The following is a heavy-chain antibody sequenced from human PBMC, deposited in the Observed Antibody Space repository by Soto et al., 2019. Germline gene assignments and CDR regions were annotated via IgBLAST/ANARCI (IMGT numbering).Heavy chain of an antibody. CDR1: GGSISSSSYY. CDR2: IYSSGRT. D-gene: IGHD3-22*01. J-gene: IGHJ3*02. Sequence: QLLESGPGLVKPLETLSLTCTVSGGSISSSSYYWGWIRQPPGKGLEWIGSIYSSGRTYYNPSLKSRVTISVDTSRNQFSLKLSSVTAADTAVYFCARSLTMILPDAFHIWGQGTMVTVSS. CDR3: ARSLTMILPDAFHI. V-gene: IGHV4-39*01.